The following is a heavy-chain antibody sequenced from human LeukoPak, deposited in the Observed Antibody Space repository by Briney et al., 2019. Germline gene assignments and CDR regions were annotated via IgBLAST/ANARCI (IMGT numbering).Heavy chain of an antibody. J-gene: IGHJ4*02. D-gene: IGHD3-22*01. V-gene: IGHV1-69*13. CDR1: GGTFSSYA. CDR2: IIPIFGTA. Sequence: ASVKVSCKASGGTFSSYAISWVRQAPGRGLEWMGGIIPIFGTANYAQKFQGRVTITADESTSTAYMELSSLRSEDTAVYYCARAEPRYYDSSGSTGDFDYWGQGTLVTVSS. CDR3: ARAEPRYYDSSGSTGDFDY.